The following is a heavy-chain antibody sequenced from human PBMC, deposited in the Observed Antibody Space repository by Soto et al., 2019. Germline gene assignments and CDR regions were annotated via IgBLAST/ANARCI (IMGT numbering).Heavy chain of an antibody. Sequence: GGSLRLSCAASGFTFSNYAMNWVRQAPGKGLEWVSAISNSFSDGNTHYADSVKARFTNSRDNDKNTVFLEMNSLRAEDTAVYYGAKVFSPERGNYFDYWGQGTMVTVSS. V-gene: IGHV3-23*01. D-gene: IGHD1-1*01. CDR2: ISNSFSDGNT. J-gene: IGHJ4*02. CDR1: GFTFSNYA. CDR3: AKVFSPERGNYFDY.